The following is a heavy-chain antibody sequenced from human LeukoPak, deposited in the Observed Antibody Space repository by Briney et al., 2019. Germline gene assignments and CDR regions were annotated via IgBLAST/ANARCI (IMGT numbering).Heavy chain of an antibody. CDR3: ARVREQWLVLGVFDY. D-gene: IGHD6-19*01. Sequence: PGGSLRLSCAASGFTFSSYAMTWVRQAPGKGLEWVSGISGSGGSIHYADSVKGRFTISRDNSKNTLYLQMNSLRVEDTAVYYCARVREQWLVLGVFDYWGQGTLVTVSS. J-gene: IGHJ4*02. CDR1: GFTFSSYA. CDR2: ISGSGGSI. V-gene: IGHV3-23*01.